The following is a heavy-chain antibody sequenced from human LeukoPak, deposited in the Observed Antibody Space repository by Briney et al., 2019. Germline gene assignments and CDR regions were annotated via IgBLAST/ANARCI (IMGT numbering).Heavy chain of an antibody. D-gene: IGHD3-3*01. CDR2: INPSAGST. V-gene: IGHV1-46*01. J-gene: IGHJ4*02. CDR3: AAPGASGFVGNFWSGPLDY. CDR1: GYTFTSHY. Sequence: GASVKVSCRASGYTFTSHYMHWVRQAPGQGLEWMGIINPSAGSTSYPQKFQGRVTMTRDTSTSTVYMELSNLRSEDTAVYYCAAPGASGFVGNFWSGPLDYWGQGTLVSVSS.